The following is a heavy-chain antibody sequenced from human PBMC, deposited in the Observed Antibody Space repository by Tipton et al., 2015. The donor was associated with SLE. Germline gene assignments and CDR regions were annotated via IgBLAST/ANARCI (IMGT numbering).Heavy chain of an antibody. V-gene: IGHV3-33*06. CDR1: GFTFSSYG. D-gene: IGHD6-19*01. CDR2: IWYDGSNK. J-gene: IGHJ4*02. CDR3: AKGAVAGTLFDY. Sequence: SLRLSCAASGFTFSSYGMHWVRQAPGKGLEWVAVIWYDGSNKYYADSVKGRFTISRDNSKNTLYLQMNSLSAEDTAVYYCAKGAVAGTLFDYWGQGTLVTVSS.